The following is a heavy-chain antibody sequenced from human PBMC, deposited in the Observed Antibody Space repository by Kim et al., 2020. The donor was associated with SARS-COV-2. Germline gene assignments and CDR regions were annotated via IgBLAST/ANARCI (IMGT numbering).Heavy chain of an antibody. D-gene: IGHD3-10*01. CDR1: GFTFNKYG. V-gene: IGHV3-30*18. Sequence: GGSLRLSCGGSGFTFNKYGMHWVRQAPGKGLEWVAVVTHDGSHIYYADAVKGRFTISRDDSKSTLILQMNSLRSDDTGVYYCAKDRGYYYYYGMDVWGQGTTVTVSS. CDR2: VTHDGSHI. CDR3: AKDRGYYYYYGMDV. J-gene: IGHJ6*02.